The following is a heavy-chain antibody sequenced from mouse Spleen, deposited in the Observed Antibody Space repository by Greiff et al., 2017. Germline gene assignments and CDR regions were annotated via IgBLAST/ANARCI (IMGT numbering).Heavy chain of an antibody. CDR3: ARCFYGYDYAMDY. J-gene: IGHJ4*01. V-gene: IGHV3-6*01. CDR1: GYSITSGYY. CDR2: ISYDGSN. D-gene: IGHD1-2*01. Sequence: EVQLQESGPGLVKPSQSLSLTCSVTGYSITSGYYWNWIRQFPGNKLEWMGYISYDGSNNYNPSLKNRISITRDTSKNQFFLKLNSVTTEDTATYYCARCFYGYDYAMDYWGQGTSVTVSS.